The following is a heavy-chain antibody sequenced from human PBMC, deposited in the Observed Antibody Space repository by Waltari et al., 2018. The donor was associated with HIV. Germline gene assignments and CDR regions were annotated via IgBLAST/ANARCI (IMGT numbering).Heavy chain of an antibody. CDR2: IKQDGSEK. CDR3: ARGRRVPAAMGNWFDP. D-gene: IGHD2-2*01. V-gene: IGHV3-7*01. Sequence: EVQLVESGGGLVQPGGSLRLSCAASGFTFSSYWLSWVRQAPGKGLEWGANIKQDGSEKYYVDSVKGRFTISRDNAKNSLSLQMNSLRAVDTAVYYCARGRRVPAAMGNWFDPWGQGTLVTVSS. CDR1: GFTFSSYW. J-gene: IGHJ5*02.